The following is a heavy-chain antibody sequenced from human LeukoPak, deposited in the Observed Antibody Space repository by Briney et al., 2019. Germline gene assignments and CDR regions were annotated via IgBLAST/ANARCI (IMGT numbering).Heavy chain of an antibody. J-gene: IGHJ4*02. Sequence: ASVKVSCTASGYTFTGYYMHWVRQAPGQGLEWMGWINPNSGGTNYAQKFQGRVTMTRDTSISTAYMELSRLRSDDTAVYYCARDGPDSSGYYLIDYGGQGTLVTVSS. CDR3: ARDGPDSSGYYLIDY. V-gene: IGHV1-2*02. CDR2: INPNSGGT. CDR1: GYTFTGYY. D-gene: IGHD3-22*01.